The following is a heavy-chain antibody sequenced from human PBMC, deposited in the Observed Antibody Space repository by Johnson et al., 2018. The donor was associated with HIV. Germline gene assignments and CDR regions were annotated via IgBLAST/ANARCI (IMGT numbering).Heavy chain of an antibody. CDR2: SAGST. CDR3: ARANWPGSAFDI. D-gene: IGHD1-1*01. J-gene: IGHJ3*02. CDR1: GFTFSS. Sequence: VQLVESGGGVVQPGRSLRLSCAASGFTFSSYSAGSTYYADSVQGRFTISRDNSKNTVYLQMNSLRAGDTAMYYRARANWPGSAFDIWGQGTMVIVSS. V-gene: IGHV3-66*01.